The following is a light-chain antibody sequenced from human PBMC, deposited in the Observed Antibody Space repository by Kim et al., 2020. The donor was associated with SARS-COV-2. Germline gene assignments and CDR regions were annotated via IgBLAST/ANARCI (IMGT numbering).Light chain of an antibody. J-gene: IGLJ1*01. CDR3: QAWDSSTHNYV. Sequence: PRQAARLTCSRNKLGAKFGSWYQQKPSPAPVVVIYQDNQRPSGIPERFSGSNSGNTATLTISGTQAMDEADYYCQAWDSSTHNYVFGAGTKVTVL. CDR1: KLGAKF. V-gene: IGLV3-1*01. CDR2: QDN.